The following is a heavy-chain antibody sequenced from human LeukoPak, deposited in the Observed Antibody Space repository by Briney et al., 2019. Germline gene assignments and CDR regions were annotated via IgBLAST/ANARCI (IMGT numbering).Heavy chain of an antibody. CDR2: IKQDGSEK. J-gene: IGHJ4*02. CDR1: RFTFSSYW. CDR3: AREGGYGGVFDY. D-gene: IGHD5-12*01. V-gene: IGHV3-7*05. Sequence: GGSLRLSCAASRFTFSSYWMTWVRQAPGKGLEWVANIKQDGSEKYYVGSVKGRFTISRDNTKNSLYLQMNSLRAKDTAVYYCAREGGYGGVFDYWGQGTLVTVSS.